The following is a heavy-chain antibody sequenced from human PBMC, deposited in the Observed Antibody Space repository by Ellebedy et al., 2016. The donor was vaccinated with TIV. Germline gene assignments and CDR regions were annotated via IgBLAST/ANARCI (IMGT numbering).Heavy chain of an antibody. CDR2: VSHRENT. Sequence: MPSETLSLTCAVHGVFLSGYYWTWIRQSPGKGLEWIGEVSHRENTKYNPSLKSRVTMSVDTSKNQFSLNLRSVTAADTAVYFCAGTYNGNANFDYWGQGTLVTVSS. J-gene: IGHJ4*02. D-gene: IGHD1-20*01. V-gene: IGHV4-34*01. CDR3: AGTYNGNANFDY. CDR1: GVFLSGYY.